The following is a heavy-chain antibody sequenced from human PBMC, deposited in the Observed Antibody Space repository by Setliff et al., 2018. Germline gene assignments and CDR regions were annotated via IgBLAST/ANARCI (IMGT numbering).Heavy chain of an antibody. V-gene: IGHV1-69*13. CDR1: GGTFSSYA. Sequence: SVKVSCKASGGTFSSYAISWVRQAPGQGLEWMGGIIPIFGTANYAQKFQGRVTITADESTSTAYMELSSLRSEDTAVYFCARPRSPKISIFGVTPFDYWGQGTLVTVS. J-gene: IGHJ4*02. CDR2: IIPIFGTA. D-gene: IGHD3-3*01. CDR3: ARPRSPKISIFGVTPFDY.